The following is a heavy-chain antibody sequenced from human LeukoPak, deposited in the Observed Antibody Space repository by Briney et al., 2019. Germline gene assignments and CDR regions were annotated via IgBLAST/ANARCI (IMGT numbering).Heavy chain of an antibody. V-gene: IGHV3-21*05. CDR1: GFTFSTFG. J-gene: IGHJ4*02. D-gene: IGHD3-3*01. CDR2: ISSSGTLV. CDR3: AKEPRPTIPLRYFDY. Sequence: GGSLRLSCAAASGFTFSTFGMNWVRQAPGKGLEWVAYISSSGTLVYYADSVKGRFTISRDNAKKTLYLQMSSLRAEDTAVYYCAKEPRPTIPLRYFDYWGQGTLVTVSS.